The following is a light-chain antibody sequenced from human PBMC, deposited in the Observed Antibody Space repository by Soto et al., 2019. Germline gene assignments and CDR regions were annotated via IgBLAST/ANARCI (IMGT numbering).Light chain of an antibody. CDR1: QTISTW. Sequence: DIQVTQSPPTLSASVGDRVTITCRASQTISTWMAWYQQKPGKAPKLLVYDASTLQSGVASRVSGSGSGQEFTLIISGLQHDDSATYYCQQYTNTNNPWMFGQGTKVDIK. J-gene: IGKJ1*01. CDR2: DAS. V-gene: IGKV1-5*01. CDR3: QQYTNTNNPWM.